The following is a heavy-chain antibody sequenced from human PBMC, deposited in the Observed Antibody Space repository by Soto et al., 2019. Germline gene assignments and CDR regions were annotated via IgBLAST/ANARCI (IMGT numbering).Heavy chain of an antibody. CDR3: ARGHYSLDV. V-gene: IGHV4-59*12. J-gene: IGHJ6*02. CDR2: LYNTGST. CDR1: GASISRYY. Sequence: PSETLSLTCTVSGASISRYYWSWIRQSPGKGLEWIGYLYNTGSTIYNPSLKSRVTISVDTSKNQFSLQMNSLRLEDSAVYYCARGHYSLDVWGQGTTVTVS.